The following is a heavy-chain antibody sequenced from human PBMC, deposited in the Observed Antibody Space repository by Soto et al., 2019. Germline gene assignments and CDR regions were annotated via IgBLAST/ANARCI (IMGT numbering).Heavy chain of an antibody. CDR2: TYYSGST. D-gene: IGHD6-19*01. J-gene: IGHJ4*02. CDR1: GGSISSSSYY. Sequence: QLQLQESGPGLVKPSETLSLTCTVSGGSISSSSYYWGWIRQPPGKGLEWIGSTYYSGSTYYNPSLKSRVTISVDTSKNQFSLKLSSVTAADTAVYYCARISGWSPDRFDYWGQGTLVTVSS. V-gene: IGHV4-39*01. CDR3: ARISGWSPDRFDY.